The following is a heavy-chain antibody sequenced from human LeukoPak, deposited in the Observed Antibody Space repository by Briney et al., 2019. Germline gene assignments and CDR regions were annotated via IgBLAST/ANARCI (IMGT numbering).Heavy chain of an antibody. CDR1: GGSISSYY. D-gene: IGHD3-10*01. CDR2: IYYSGST. Sequence: PSETLSLTCTVSGGSISSYYWSWIRQPPGKGLEWIGYIYYSGSTNYNPSLKSRVTISVDTPKNQFSLKLSSVTAADTAVYYCARGAGVLWFRELLSFDYWGQGTLVTVSS. V-gene: IGHV4-59*01. CDR3: ARGAGVLWFRELLSFDY. J-gene: IGHJ4*02.